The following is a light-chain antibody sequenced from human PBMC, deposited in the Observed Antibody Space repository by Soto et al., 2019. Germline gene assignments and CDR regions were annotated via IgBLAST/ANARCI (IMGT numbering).Light chain of an antibody. J-gene: IGKJ5*01. CDR2: AAS. CDR3: QQSYSTPIT. V-gene: IGKV1-39*01. CDR1: QSISSY. Sequence: DIHMTHSPSSLASSLVARVTITCRASQSISSYLNWYQQKPGKAPKLLIYAASSLQSGVPSRFSGSGSGTDFTLTISSLQPEDFATYYCQQSYSTPITFGQGTRLEIK.